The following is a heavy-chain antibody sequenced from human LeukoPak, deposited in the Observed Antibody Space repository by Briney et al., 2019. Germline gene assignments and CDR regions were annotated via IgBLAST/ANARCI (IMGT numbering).Heavy chain of an antibody. CDR3: ARDPYSGTYGDTYYYYMDV. D-gene: IGHD1-26*01. CDR2: INWNGGST. J-gene: IGHJ6*03. CDR1: GFTFDDYG. Sequence: GGSLRLSCAASGFTFDDYGMSWVRQAPGKGLEWVSGINWNGGSTGYADSVKGRFTISRDNARNSLYLQMNSLRAEDTAVYYCARDPYSGTYGDTYYYYMDVWGKGTTVTISS. V-gene: IGHV3-20*04.